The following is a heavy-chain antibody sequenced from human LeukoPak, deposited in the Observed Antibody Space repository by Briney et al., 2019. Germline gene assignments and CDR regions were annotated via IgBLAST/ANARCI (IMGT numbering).Heavy chain of an antibody. CDR3: AREQTACGGDCYDY. J-gene: IGHJ4*02. D-gene: IGHD2-21*01. Sequence: GGSLTLSCAASGFTFSTYEMNWVRQAPGMGLEWVSYISGSGDSIHYADSVKGRLTISRDNAESSLYLQMNSLRAEDTALYYCAREQTACGGDCYDYWGQGILVTVSS. V-gene: IGHV3-48*03. CDR1: GFTFSTYE. CDR2: ISGSGDSI.